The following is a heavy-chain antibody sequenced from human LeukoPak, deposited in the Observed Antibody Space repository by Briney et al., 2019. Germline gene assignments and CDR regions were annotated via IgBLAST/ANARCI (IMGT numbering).Heavy chain of an antibody. CDR1: GGSISSSSYY. V-gene: IGHV4-39*01. J-gene: IGHJ4*02. D-gene: IGHD6-13*01. CDR3: ARRGAAAGFDLDY. CDR2: IYYSGST. Sequence: PSETLSLTCTVSGGSISSSSYYWGWIRQPPGKGLEWIGSIYYSGSTYYNPSLKSRVTISVDTSKNQFSLKLSSVTAADTAAYYCARRGAAAGFDLDYWGQGTLVTVSS.